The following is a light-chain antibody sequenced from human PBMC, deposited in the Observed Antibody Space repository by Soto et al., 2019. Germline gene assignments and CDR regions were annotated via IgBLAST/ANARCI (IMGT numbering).Light chain of an antibody. V-gene: IGKV3-15*01. Sequence: IVMTQSPATLSVSPGERATLSCRASQNIYSNVAWYQQRPGQAPRLLIYRASTRATGIPARFSGSGSGTDFTLTINSLAPEDFAIYYCHQRQSWPRTFGQGTKVDIK. CDR3: HQRQSWPRT. CDR2: RAS. CDR1: QNIYSN. J-gene: IGKJ1*01.